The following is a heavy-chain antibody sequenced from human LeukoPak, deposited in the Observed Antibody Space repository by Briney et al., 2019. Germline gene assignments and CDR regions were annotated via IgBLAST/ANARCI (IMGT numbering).Heavy chain of an antibody. V-gene: IGHV1-8*01. D-gene: IGHD6-19*01. CDR2: MNPNSGNT. CDR1: GYTFTSYD. Sequence: ASVKVSCKASGYTFTSYDINWVRQATGQGLEWMGWMNPNSGNTGYAQKFQGRVTMTRNTSISTAYMELSGLRSEDTAVYYCARATGVAGTLNYYFDYWGQGTLVTVSS. CDR3: ARATGVAGTLNYYFDY. J-gene: IGHJ4*02.